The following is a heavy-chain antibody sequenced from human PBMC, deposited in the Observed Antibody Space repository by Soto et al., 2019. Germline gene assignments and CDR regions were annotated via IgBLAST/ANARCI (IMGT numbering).Heavy chain of an antibody. CDR1: GFTFSSYA. D-gene: IGHD4-17*01. V-gene: IGHV3-64*01. CDR3: ARGGAYGEYCMDV. Sequence: GGSLRLSCAASGFTFSSYAMHWVRQAPGKGLEYVSAISSNGGSTYYANSVKGRFTISRDNSKNTLYLQMGSLRAEDMAVYYCARGGAYGEYCMDVWGPAPTVTGSS. CDR2: ISSNGGST. J-gene: IGHJ6*02.